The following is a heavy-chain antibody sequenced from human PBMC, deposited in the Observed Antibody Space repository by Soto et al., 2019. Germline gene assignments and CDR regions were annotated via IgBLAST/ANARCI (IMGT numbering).Heavy chain of an antibody. V-gene: IGHV3-30*18. CDR3: AKDMRRDGYFDS. J-gene: IGHJ4*02. Sequence: GGSLRLSCAASGFTFSSYGIHWVRQAPGKGLEWVAVISYDGSNKYYADSVKGRFTTSRDNSKNTLYLQMNSLRAEDTALYYCAKDMRRDGYFDSWGQGTLVTVSS. CDR2: ISYDGSNK. CDR1: GFTFSSYG. D-gene: IGHD2-2*01.